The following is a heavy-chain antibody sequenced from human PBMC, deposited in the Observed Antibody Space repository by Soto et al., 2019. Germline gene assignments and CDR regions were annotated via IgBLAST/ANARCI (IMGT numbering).Heavy chain of an antibody. D-gene: IGHD6-13*01. CDR2: IRSKAYGGTT. CDR1: GFTFGDYA. Sequence: GGSLRLSCTASGFTFGDYAMSWFRQAPGKGLEWVGFIRSKAYGGTTEYAASVKGRFTISRDDSKSIAYLQMNSLKTEDTAVYYCTRVSIAAAGYFYGEPFDYWGQGTLVTVSS. J-gene: IGHJ4*02. V-gene: IGHV3-49*03. CDR3: TRVSIAAAGYFYGEPFDY.